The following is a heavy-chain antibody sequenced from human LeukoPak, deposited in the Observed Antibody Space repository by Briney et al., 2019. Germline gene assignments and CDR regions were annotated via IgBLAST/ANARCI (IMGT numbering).Heavy chain of an antibody. V-gene: IGHV1-2*02. D-gene: IGHD2-2*01. Sequence: ASVKVSCKASGYTFTGYYMHWVRQAPGQGLEWMGWINPNSGGTNYAQKFQGRVTMTGDTSISTAYMKLSRLRSDDTAVYYCARDLGVVRAFDIWGQGTMVTVSS. CDR1: GYTFTGYY. J-gene: IGHJ3*02. CDR2: INPNSGGT. CDR3: ARDLGVVRAFDI.